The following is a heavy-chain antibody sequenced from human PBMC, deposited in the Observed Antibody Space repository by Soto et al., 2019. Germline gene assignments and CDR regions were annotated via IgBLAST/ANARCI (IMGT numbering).Heavy chain of an antibody. CDR3: ARELNPGIAVGLNFDY. Sequence: GGSLRLSCAASGFTFSSYAMHWVRQAPGKGLEWVAVISYDGSNKYYADSVKGRFTISRDNSKNTLYLQMNSLRAEDTAVYYCARELNPGIAVGLNFDYWGQGTLVTVSS. CDR1: GFTFSSYA. V-gene: IGHV3-30-3*01. CDR2: ISYDGSNK. J-gene: IGHJ4*02. D-gene: IGHD6-19*01.